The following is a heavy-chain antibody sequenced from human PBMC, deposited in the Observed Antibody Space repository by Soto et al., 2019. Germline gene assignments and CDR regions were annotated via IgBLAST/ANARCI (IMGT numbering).Heavy chain of an antibody. CDR1: GGSISSSSYY. J-gene: IGHJ4*02. V-gene: IGHV4-39*01. Sequence: SETLSLTCTVSGGSISSSSYYWGWIRQPPGKGLEWIGSIYYSGSTYYNPSLKSRVTISVDTSKNQFSLKLSSVTAADTAVYYCALRGGSGSYYKPAVIDYWGQGTLVTVSS. CDR3: ALRGGSGSYYKPAVIDY. D-gene: IGHD3-10*01. CDR2: IYYSGST.